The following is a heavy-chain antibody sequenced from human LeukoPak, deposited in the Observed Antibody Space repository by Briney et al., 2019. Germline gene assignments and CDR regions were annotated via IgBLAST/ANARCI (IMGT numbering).Heavy chain of an antibody. J-gene: IGHJ6*03. CDR2: VYYSGST. CDR3: ASVRRGFGESSKHYSYYYMDV. Sequence: SETLSLTCTVSGGSISSSSYYWGWIRQPPGKGLDWIGNVYYSGSTYYNPSLKSRVTISVDTSKNQFSLKLSAVTAADTAVYFCASVRRGFGESSKHYSYYYMDVWGNGTTVTISS. D-gene: IGHD3-10*01. CDR1: GGSISSSSYY. V-gene: IGHV4-39*01.